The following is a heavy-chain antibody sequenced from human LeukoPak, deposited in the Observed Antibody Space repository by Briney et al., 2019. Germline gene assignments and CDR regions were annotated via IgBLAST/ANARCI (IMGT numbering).Heavy chain of an antibody. Sequence: GASVKVSCKASGYTFTGYYMHWVRQAPGQGLEWMGWINPNSGGTNYAQKFQGRVTMTTDTSTSTAYMELRSLRSDDTAVYYCARDLSVTQRAVAGTQGFWGQGTLVTVSS. D-gene: IGHD6-19*01. J-gene: IGHJ4*02. CDR3: ARDLSVTQRAVAGTQGF. CDR1: GYTFTGYY. CDR2: INPNSGGT. V-gene: IGHV1-2*02.